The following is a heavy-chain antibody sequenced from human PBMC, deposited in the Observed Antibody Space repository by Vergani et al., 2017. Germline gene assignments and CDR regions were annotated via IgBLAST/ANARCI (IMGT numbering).Heavy chain of an antibody. CDR1: GGPVSSGSYY. Sequence: QVQLQESGPGLVKPSETLSLTRTVSGGPVSSGSYYWSWIRQPPGKGLEWIGYIYYSGRTNYNPSLRSRVTITVDTSKNQFSLKLSSVTAADTAVYYCVGIAVAGHDAFDIWGQGTMVTVSS. J-gene: IGHJ3*02. D-gene: IGHD6-19*01. V-gene: IGHV4-61*01. CDR2: IYYSGRT. CDR3: VGIAVAGHDAFDI.